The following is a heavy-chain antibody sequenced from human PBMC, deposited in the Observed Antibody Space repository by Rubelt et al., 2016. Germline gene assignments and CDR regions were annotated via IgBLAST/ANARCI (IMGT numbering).Heavy chain of an antibody. Sequence: ISSSSSTIYYADSVKGRFTISRDNAKNSLYLQMNSLRAEDTAVYYCARDPNRYSSGYYSIDYWGQGTLVTVSS. J-gene: IGHJ4*02. V-gene: IGHV3-48*04. CDR2: ISSSSSTI. D-gene: IGHD3-22*01. CDR3: ARDPNRYSSGYYSIDY.